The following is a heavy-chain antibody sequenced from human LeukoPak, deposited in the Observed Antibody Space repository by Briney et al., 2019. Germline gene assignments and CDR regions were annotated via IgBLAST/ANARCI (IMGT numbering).Heavy chain of an antibody. Sequence: GGSLRLSCAASGFTFSSYSMNWVRQAPGKGLEWVSSISSSSSYIYYADSVKGRFTISRDNSKNTLYLQMNSLRAEDTAVYYCARDSRRYFDWLLDAFDIWGQGTMVTVSS. D-gene: IGHD3-9*01. J-gene: IGHJ3*02. CDR1: GFTFSSYS. CDR3: ARDSRRYFDWLLDAFDI. CDR2: ISSSSSYI. V-gene: IGHV3-21*01.